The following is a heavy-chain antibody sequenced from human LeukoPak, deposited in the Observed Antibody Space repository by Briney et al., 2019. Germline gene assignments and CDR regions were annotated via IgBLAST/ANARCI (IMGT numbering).Heavy chain of an antibody. CDR2: IYTSGIT. Sequence: SETLSLTCTVSGGSISSGSYYWSWIRQPAGKGLEWIGRIYTSGITNYNPSLKSRVTISVDTSKNQFSLKLSSVTAADTAVYYCARDRWSRVHDYWGQGTLVTVSS. J-gene: IGHJ4*02. CDR3: ARDRWSRVHDY. V-gene: IGHV4-61*02. D-gene: IGHD4-23*01. CDR1: GGSISSGSYY.